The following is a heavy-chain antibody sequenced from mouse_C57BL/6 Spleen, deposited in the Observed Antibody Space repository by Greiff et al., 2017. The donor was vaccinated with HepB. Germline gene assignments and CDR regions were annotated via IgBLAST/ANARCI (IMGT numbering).Heavy chain of an antibody. V-gene: IGHV5-17*01. D-gene: IGHD1-1*01. CDR1: GFTFSDYG. J-gene: IGHJ4*01. CDR3: ARDYGGAMDY. CDR2: ISSGSSTI. Sequence: DVMLVESGGGLVKPGGSLKLSCAASGFTFSDYGMHWVRQAPEKGLEWVAYISSGSSTIYYADTVKGRFTISRDNAKKTLFLQMTSLRSEDTAMYYCARDYGGAMDYWGQGTSVTVSS.